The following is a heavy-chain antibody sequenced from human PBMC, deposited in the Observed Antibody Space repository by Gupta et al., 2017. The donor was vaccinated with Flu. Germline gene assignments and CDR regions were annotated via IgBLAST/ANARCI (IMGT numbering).Heavy chain of an antibody. V-gene: IGHV4-39*05. CDR2: IYYSGAT. CDR1: GGSSGTDNYH. J-gene: IGHJ4*02. Sequence: QLLLQGSGPGLVKPSETPSLSWSVSGGSSGTDNYHWALIRQSPGKGLECIGVIYYSGATYYSPSLRSRATLSLDTARNQFSLKVRSVTAADTAVYYCAGGVGYAAFGFWGQGSLITVSS. D-gene: IGHD2-2*01. CDR3: AGGVGYAAFGF.